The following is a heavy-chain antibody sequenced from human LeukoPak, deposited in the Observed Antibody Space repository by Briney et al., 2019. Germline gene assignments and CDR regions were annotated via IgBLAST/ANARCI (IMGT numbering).Heavy chain of an antibody. Sequence: KPSETLSLTCTVSGGSISSSSYYWGWIRQPPGKGLEWIGSIYYSGSTYYNPSLKSRVTISVDTSKNQFSLKLSSVTAADTAVYYCARHWSSGGWLQRYWSPFDYWGQGTLVTVSS. D-gene: IGHD5-24*01. CDR1: GGSISSSSYY. CDR3: ARHWSSGGWLQRYWSPFDY. V-gene: IGHV4-39*01. J-gene: IGHJ4*02. CDR2: IYYSGST.